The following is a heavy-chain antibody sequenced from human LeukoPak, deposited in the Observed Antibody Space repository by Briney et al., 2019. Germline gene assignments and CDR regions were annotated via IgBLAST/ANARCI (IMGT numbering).Heavy chain of an antibody. V-gene: IGHV1-69*04. Sequence: SVKVSCKASGGTFSSYAISWVRQAPGQGLEWMGRIIPILGIANYAQKFQGRVTITADKSTSTAYMELGSLRSEDTAVYYCARDRVEVGVAAAGWFDPWGQGTLVTVSS. CDR3: ARDRVEVGVAAAGWFDP. CDR1: GGTFSSYA. CDR2: IIPILGIA. J-gene: IGHJ5*02. D-gene: IGHD6-13*01.